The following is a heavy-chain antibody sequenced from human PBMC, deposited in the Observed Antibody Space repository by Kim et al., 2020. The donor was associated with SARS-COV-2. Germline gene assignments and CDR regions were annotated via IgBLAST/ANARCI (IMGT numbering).Heavy chain of an antibody. V-gene: IGHV1-24*01. CDR3: ATTGIYGSGNELGAY. CDR2: FDPEDGET. D-gene: IGHD3-10*01. CDR1: GYTLTELS. Sequence: ASVKVSCKVSGYTLTELSMHWVRQAPGKGLEWMGGFDPEDGETIYAQKFQGRVTMTEDTSTDTAYMELSSLRSEDTAVYYCATTGIYGSGNELGAYWGQGTLVTVSS. J-gene: IGHJ4*02.